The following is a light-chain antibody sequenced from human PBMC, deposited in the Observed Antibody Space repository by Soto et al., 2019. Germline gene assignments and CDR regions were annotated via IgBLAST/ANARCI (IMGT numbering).Light chain of an antibody. CDR2: RAS. J-gene: IGKJ3*01. Sequence: EIVMTQSPATLSVSPGERTTLSCRASQSVGSDLAWYQQKPGQAPRLLIYRASTRATGIPARFSGSGSGTEFTLTISSLQSEDFAVYYCQQYNDWPLFGPGTKVDIK. CDR3: QQYNDWPL. V-gene: IGKV3-15*01. CDR1: QSVGSD.